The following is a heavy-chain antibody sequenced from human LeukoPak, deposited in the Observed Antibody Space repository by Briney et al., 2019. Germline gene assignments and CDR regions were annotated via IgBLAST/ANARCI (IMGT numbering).Heavy chain of an antibody. Sequence: SQTLSLTCAISGDSVSTNSAAWNWIRQSPPRGLEWLGRTYYRSKWYNDYAVSVKSRITINPDTSKNQFSLKLSSVTAADTAVYYCARNYYGSGILPYWGQGTLVTVSS. CDR3: ARNYYGSGILPY. J-gene: IGHJ4*02. CDR2: TYYRSKWYN. D-gene: IGHD3-10*01. V-gene: IGHV6-1*01. CDR1: GDSVSTNSAA.